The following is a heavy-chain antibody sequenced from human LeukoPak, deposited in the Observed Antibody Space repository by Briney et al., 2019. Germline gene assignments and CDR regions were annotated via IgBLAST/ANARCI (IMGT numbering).Heavy chain of an antibody. CDR1: GGSFSGYY. CDR2: INHSGST. D-gene: IGHD3-3*01. J-gene: IGHJ6*03. V-gene: IGHV4-34*01. Sequence: SETLSLTCAVYGGSFSGYYWSWIRQPPGKGLEWIGEINHSGSTNYNPSLKSRVTISVDTSKNQFSLKLSSVTAADTAVYYCARDQEPYYDFWSGYRYYYMDVWGKGTTVTVSS. CDR3: ARDQEPYYDFWSGYRYYYMDV.